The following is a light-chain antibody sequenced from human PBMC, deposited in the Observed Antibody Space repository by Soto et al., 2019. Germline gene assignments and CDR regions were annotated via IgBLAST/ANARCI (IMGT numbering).Light chain of an antibody. CDR3: QKYNSAPWT. Sequence: DIQMTHSASSLSASVGDRVTITCGASQGISNYLAWYQQKPGKVPKLLIYAASTLQSGVPSRFSGSASGTDFTLTISSLQTEDVATYYCQKYNSAPWTFGQGTKVDIK. CDR2: AAS. V-gene: IGKV1-27*01. CDR1: QGISNY. J-gene: IGKJ1*01.